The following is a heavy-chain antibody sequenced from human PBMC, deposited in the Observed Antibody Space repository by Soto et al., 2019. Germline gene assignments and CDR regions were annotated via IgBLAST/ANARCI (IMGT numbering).Heavy chain of an antibody. V-gene: IGHV3-23*01. CDR3: AKDKGRSGYRPDDAFDI. D-gene: IGHD3-3*01. CDR2: ISGGGGST. Sequence: EVQLLESGGGLIQPGGSLRLSCAASGFTFSSYAMSWVRQAPGKGLEWVSGISGGGGSTYYADSVKGRFTVSRDNSKNTLYLQMNSLRAEDTAVYYCAKDKGRSGYRPDDAFDIWGQGTMVTVSS. J-gene: IGHJ3*02. CDR1: GFTFSSYA.